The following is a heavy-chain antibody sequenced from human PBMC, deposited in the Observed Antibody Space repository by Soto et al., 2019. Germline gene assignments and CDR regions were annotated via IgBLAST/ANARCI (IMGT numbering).Heavy chain of an antibody. CDR2: ISAYIGNT. CDR1: GYTFTSYG. D-gene: IGHD4-17*01. CDR3: ARANYGDYEAAWFDP. Sequence: QVQLVQSGAEVKKPGASVKVSCKASGYTFTSYGISWVRQAPGQGLEWMGWISAYIGNTNYAQKLQGRVTMTTDTSTSTAYMELRSLRSDDTAVYYCARANYGDYEAAWFDPWGQGTLVTVSS. J-gene: IGHJ5*02. V-gene: IGHV1-18*01.